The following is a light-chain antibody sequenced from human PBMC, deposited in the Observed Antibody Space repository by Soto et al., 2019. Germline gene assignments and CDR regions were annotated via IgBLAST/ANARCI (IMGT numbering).Light chain of an antibody. CDR2: AAS. CDR1: QSISSY. Sequence: DIQMTQSPSSLSASVGDRVTITCRASQSISSYLNWYQQKPGKAPKLLIYAASSLQSGVTSRFSVSGSGTDFTLTISTLQPEDFATDYGQQSYSTPPYTVGQGTKLEIK. J-gene: IGKJ2*01. V-gene: IGKV1-39*01. CDR3: QQSYSTPPYT.